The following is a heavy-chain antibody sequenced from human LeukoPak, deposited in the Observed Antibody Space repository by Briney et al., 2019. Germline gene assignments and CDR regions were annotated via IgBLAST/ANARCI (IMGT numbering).Heavy chain of an antibody. J-gene: IGHJ4*02. CDR1: GGSFSGYY. CDR3: ARGYPPAKIMIT. Sequence: SETLSLTCAVYGGSFSGYYWSWIRQPPGKGLEWIGEINHSGSTNYNPSLKSRVTISVDTSENQFSLKLSSVTAADTAVYYCARGYPPAKIMITWGQGTLVTVSS. CDR2: INHSGST. D-gene: IGHD3-16*01. V-gene: IGHV4-34*01.